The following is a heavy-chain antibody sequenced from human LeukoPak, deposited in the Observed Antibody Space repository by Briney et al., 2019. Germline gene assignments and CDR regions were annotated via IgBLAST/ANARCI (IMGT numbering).Heavy chain of an antibody. V-gene: IGHV3-7*01. CDR3: ARSRIDY. J-gene: IGHJ4*02. Sequence: GGSLRLSCVASGFAFSDYNVHWVRQAPGKGLEWVANIKDDGSEKYSVDSVKGRFTISRDNAKNLLYLQMSSLRAEDTAVYYCARSRIDYWGQGTLVTVSS. CDR2: IKDDGSEK. D-gene: IGHD1-14*01. CDR1: GFAFSDYN.